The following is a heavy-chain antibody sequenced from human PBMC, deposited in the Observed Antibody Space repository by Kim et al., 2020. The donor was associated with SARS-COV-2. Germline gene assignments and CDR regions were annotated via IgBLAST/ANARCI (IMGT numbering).Heavy chain of an antibody. CDR3: ARDPPTRGYYDSSGYGN. CDR2: IYSGGST. Sequence: GGSLRLSCAASGFTVSSNYMSWVRQAPGKGLEWVSVIYSGGSTYYADSVKGRFTISRDNSKNTLYLQMNSLRAEDTAVYYCARDPPTRGYYDSSGYGNWGQGTLVTVSS. V-gene: IGHV3-53*01. J-gene: IGHJ4*02. CDR1: GFTVSSNY. D-gene: IGHD3-22*01.